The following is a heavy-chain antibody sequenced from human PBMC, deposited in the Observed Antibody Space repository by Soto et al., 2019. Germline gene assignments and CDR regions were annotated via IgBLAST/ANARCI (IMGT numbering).Heavy chain of an antibody. J-gene: IGHJ5*02. CDR2: IYYSGST. Sequence: PSETLSLTCTVSGGSISSGDYYWSWIRQPPGKGLEWIGYIYYSGSTYYNPSLKSRVTISVDTSKNQFSLKLSSVTAADTAVYYCARDRVYSSPPNWFDPWGQGTLVTVSS. CDR1: GGSISSGDYY. D-gene: IGHD6-13*01. V-gene: IGHV4-30-4*01. CDR3: ARDRVYSSPPNWFDP.